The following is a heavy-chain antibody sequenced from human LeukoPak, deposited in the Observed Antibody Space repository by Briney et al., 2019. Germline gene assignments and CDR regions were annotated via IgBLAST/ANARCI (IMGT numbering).Heavy chain of an antibody. D-gene: IGHD5-12*01. V-gene: IGHV1-18*01. J-gene: IGHJ5*01. CDR1: GYTFTSYG. CDR3: ARAGYSGYDFPLDS. CDR2: ITAYNGNT. Sequence: ASVKVCCKASGYTFTSYGISWVRQAPGQGLEWMGWITAYNGNTNYAQKLPGRVTMTTDTSTSTAYMELRSLRSDDTAVYYCARAGYSGYDFPLDSWGQGTLVTVSS.